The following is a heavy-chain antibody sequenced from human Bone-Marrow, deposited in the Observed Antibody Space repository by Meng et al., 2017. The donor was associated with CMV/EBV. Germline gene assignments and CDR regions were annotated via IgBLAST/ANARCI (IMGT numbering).Heavy chain of an antibody. CDR3: ARGPGAYCSSTSCYHFDY. D-gene: IGHD2-2*01. CDR1: GFTFSTYS. CDR2: ITSSSSYI. J-gene: IGHJ4*02. Sequence: GGSLRLSCSASGFTFSTYSMNWVRLAPGKGLEWVSSITSSSSYIYYADSVKGRFTISRDNAKNSLFLQMNSPRAEDTAVYYCARGPGAYCSSTSCYHFDYWGQGPLVTFYS. V-gene: IGHV3-21*01.